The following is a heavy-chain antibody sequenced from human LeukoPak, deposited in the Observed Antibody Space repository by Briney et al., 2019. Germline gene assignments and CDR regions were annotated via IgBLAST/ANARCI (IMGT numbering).Heavy chain of an antibody. CDR1: GGSFSGYY. CDR2: IYHSGST. J-gene: IGHJ3*02. V-gene: IGHV4-38-2*01. CDR3: ARSVALYSFHI. Sequence: PSETLSLTCAVYGGSFSGYYWGWIRQPPGKGLEWIGSIYHSGSTYYNPSLKSRVTISVDTSKNQFSLTLSSVTAADTAVYYCARSVALYSFHIWGQGTMVTVSS. D-gene: IGHD2-15*01.